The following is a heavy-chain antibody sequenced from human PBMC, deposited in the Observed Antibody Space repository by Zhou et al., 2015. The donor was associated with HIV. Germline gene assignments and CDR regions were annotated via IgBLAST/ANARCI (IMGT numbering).Heavy chain of an antibody. CDR1: GFTFTSSA. V-gene: IGHV1-58*01. J-gene: IGHJ2*01. D-gene: IGHD6-6*01. CDR2: IVVGSGNT. CDR3: ARGFDPRGAALHYWYFDL. Sequence: QMQLVQSGPEVKKPGTSVKVSCKTSGFTFTSSAVQWARQARGQRLEWIGWIVVGSGNTKDAQKFQERVTITRDMSTSTAYMELSSLRSEDTAVYYCARGFDPRGAALHYWYFDLWGRGTLVTVSS.